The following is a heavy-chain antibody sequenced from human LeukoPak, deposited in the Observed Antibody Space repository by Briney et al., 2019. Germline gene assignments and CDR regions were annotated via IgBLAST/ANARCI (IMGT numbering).Heavy chain of an antibody. J-gene: IGHJ4*02. Sequence: PSETLSLTCAVYGGSFSGYYWSWIRQPPGKGLEWIGEINHSGSTNYNPSLKSRVTISLDTSKNQFSLKLSFVTAADTAVYYCARFWSGVDYLDYWGRGTLVTVSS. D-gene: IGHD2-8*01. CDR1: GGSFSGYY. V-gene: IGHV4-34*01. CDR3: ARFWSGVDYLDY. CDR2: INHSGST.